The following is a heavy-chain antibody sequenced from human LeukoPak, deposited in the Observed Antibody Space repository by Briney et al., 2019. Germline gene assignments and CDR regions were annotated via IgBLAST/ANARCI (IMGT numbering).Heavy chain of an antibody. CDR1: GYSISSGYY. Sequence: PSETLSLTCTVSGYSISSGYYWGWIRQPPGKGLEWIGSIYHSGSTYYNPSLKSRVTISVDTSENQFSLKLSSVTAADTAVYYCARDSLPYYDSSGYNWFDPWGQGTLVTVSS. J-gene: IGHJ5*02. CDR2: IYHSGST. CDR3: ARDSLPYYDSSGYNWFDP. D-gene: IGHD3-22*01. V-gene: IGHV4-38-2*02.